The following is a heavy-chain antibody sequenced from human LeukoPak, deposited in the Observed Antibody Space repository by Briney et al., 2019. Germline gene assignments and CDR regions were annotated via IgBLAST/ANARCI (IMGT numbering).Heavy chain of an antibody. CDR3: ARDRGTTSSSGWYFDP. D-gene: IGHD6-6*01. CDR1: GFTFSSSG. Sequence: QPGGSLRLSCAASGFTFSSSGMHWVRQAPGKGLEWVAIIWYDGSNKYYADSVKGRFTISRDNSKNTVYLQMNSLRAEDTAAYYCARDRGTTSSSGWYFDPWGRGTLVTVSS. CDR2: IWYDGSNK. V-gene: IGHV3-33*01. J-gene: IGHJ2*01.